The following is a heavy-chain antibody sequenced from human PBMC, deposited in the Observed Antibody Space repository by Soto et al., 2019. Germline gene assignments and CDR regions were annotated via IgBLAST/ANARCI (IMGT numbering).Heavy chain of an antibody. Sequence: QVQLVQSGAEVKKPGASLKVSCKASGYTFTGYYIHWVRQAPGQGLEWMGWINSNSGGTKYPQKCQCMVTMTRDTSIRTVYMSLTGLKSDDTAVYFCARDLAKGGGSAGFDYWGQGTLVAVSS. CDR2: INSNSGGT. CDR3: ARDLAKGGGSAGFDY. J-gene: IGHJ4*02. CDR1: GYTFTGYY. D-gene: IGHD2-15*01. V-gene: IGHV1-2*02.